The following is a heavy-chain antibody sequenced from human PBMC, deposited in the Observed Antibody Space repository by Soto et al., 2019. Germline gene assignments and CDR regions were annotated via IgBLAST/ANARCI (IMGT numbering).Heavy chain of an antibody. CDR2: INHSGFT. CDR1: GGSFTGYY. Sequence: TSETLSLTCDASGGSFTGYYWSWIRQPPGKGLEWIGEINHSGFTNYNPSLTGRVTISLDTSKSQFSLKLSSLTAADTAFYFCARGHGRFAHWGQGTLVTVSS. V-gene: IGHV4-34*01. J-gene: IGHJ4*02. CDR3: ARGHGRFAH.